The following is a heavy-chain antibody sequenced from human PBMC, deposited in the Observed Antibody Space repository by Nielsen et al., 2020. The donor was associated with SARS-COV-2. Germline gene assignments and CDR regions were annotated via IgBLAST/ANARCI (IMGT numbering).Heavy chain of an antibody. J-gene: IGHJ4*02. D-gene: IGHD1-26*01. CDR1: GFTVSSNY. V-gene: IGHV3-23*01. CDR3: AKEGGSRNFDY. CDR2: ISGSGGST. Sequence: GGSLRLSCAASGFTVSSNYMSWVRQAPGKGLEWVSAISGSGGSTYYADSVKGRFTISRDNSKNTLYLQMNSLRAEDTAVYYCAKEGGSRNFDYWGQGTLVTVSS.